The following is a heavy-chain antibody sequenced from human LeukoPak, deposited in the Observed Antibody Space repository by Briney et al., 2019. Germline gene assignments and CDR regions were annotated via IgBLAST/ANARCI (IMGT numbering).Heavy chain of an antibody. D-gene: IGHD1-1*01. CDR2: INTNTGHP. CDR3: ATSLGAGSDAFAL. Sequence: ASVKVSCKASGYNFTNYALNWVRQTPGQGLEWMGWINTNTGHPTYGQGFIARFVFSLDTSVSTAFLQISTLKPADTAIYYCATSLGAGSDAFALWGQGTMVTVSS. CDR1: GYNFTNYA. J-gene: IGHJ3*01. V-gene: IGHV7-4-1*02.